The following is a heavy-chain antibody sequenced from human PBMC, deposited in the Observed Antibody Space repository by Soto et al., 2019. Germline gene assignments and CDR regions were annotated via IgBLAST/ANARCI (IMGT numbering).Heavy chain of an antibody. V-gene: IGHV3-23*01. CDR1: GFTFSSCA. CDR2: ISGSGGST. D-gene: IGHD1-7*01. CDR3: AKTLRIPQAKTGTIDNGIDY. Sequence: GGPLRLSCAASGFTFSSCAMSWGRQAPGKGLEWVSAISGSGGSTYYADSVKGRFTISRDNSKNTLYLQMNSLRAEDTAVYYCAKTLRIPQAKTGTIDNGIDYWGQGTLVTVSS. J-gene: IGHJ4*02.